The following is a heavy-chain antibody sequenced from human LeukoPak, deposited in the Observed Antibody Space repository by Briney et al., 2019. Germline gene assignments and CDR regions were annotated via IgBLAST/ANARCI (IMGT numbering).Heavy chain of an antibody. J-gene: IGHJ4*02. D-gene: IGHD3-9*01. CDR1: GYSFTNYW. V-gene: IGHV5-51*01. CDR3: ARSASRYFDWFDY. Sequence: GESLKISCKGSGYSFTNYWIGWVRQMPGKGLEWMGIFYPGDSDTRYIPSFQGLVTISADKSINTAYLQWSSLTASDTAIYYCARSASRYFDWFDYWGRGTLVTVSS. CDR2: FYPGDSDT.